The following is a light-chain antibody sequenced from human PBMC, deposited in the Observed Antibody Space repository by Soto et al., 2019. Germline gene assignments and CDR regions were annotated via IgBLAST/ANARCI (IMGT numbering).Light chain of an antibody. Sequence: DIHMTQSPSTLSASVGDRVTITCRASQTISSWLAWYQQKPGKAPKLLIYDASNLESGIPSRFSGSGSGTELTLTISSLQPDDFATYYCQQYDTYSWTFGQGTKVDIK. J-gene: IGKJ1*01. CDR1: QTISSW. CDR2: DAS. V-gene: IGKV1-5*01. CDR3: QQYDTYSWT.